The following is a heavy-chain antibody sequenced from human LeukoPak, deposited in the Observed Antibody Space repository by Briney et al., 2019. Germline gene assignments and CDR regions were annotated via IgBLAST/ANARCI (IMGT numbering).Heavy chain of an antibody. Sequence: PGGSLRLSCAATGLSVSSNFMSWVRQAPGKELEWVSVIYGGGSTYYADSVKGRFTISRDTPKNTLYLQMNSLRVEDTAVYYCARALRIQPGAFDIWGQGTMVTVSS. D-gene: IGHD5-18*01. CDR1: GLSVSSNF. V-gene: IGHV3-53*01. CDR2: IYGGGST. CDR3: ARALRIQPGAFDI. J-gene: IGHJ3*02.